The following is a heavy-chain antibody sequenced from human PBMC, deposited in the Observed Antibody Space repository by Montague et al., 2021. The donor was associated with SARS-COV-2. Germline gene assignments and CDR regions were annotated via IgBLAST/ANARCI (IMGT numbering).Heavy chain of an antibody. CDR3: ATLPPSITIFGVVQGYYFDD. CDR2: IYYSGST. V-gene: IGHV4-39*01. D-gene: IGHD3-3*01. CDR1: GGSISSSSYY. J-gene: IGHJ4*02. Sequence: SETLSLTCTVSGGSISSSSYYWGWIRQPPGKGLEWIGSIYYSGSTYYNPTLKSRVTISVDTSKNQFSLKLSSVTAADTAVYYCATLPPSITIFGVVQGYYFDDWGQGTLVTVSS.